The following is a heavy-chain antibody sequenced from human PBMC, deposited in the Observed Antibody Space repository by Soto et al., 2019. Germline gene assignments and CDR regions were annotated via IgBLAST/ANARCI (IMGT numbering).Heavy chain of an antibody. CDR2: ISSNSGSA. V-gene: IGHV3-23*01. Sequence: EVQLLESGGGLVQPGGSLRLSCAASGFTFSTSAMSWVRQAPGKGLEWVSAISSNSGSAHYADSVKGRFTISSDNSKSTLSLQMNSLRGEDTAVYFCAKDKFRAFDIWGQGTMVIVSS. CDR3: AKDKFRAFDI. CDR1: GFTFSTSA. J-gene: IGHJ3*02.